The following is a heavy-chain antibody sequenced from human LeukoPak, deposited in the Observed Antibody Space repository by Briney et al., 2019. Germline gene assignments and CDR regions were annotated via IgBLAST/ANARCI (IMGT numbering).Heavy chain of an antibody. J-gene: IGHJ4*02. V-gene: IGHV1-69*04. CDR2: IIPILGIA. CDR3: ARPPGPRGY. CDR1: GGTFSSYA. D-gene: IGHD3-10*01. Sequence: SVTVSCKASGGTFSSYAISWVRQAPGQGLEWMGRIIPILGIANYAQKFQGRVTITADKSTSTAYMELSSLRSEDTAVYYCARPPGPRGYWGQGTLVTVSS.